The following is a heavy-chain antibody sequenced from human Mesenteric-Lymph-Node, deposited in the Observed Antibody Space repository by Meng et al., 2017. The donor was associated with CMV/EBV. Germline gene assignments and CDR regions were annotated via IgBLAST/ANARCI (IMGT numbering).Heavy chain of an antibody. CDR1: GYTFTGHY. CDR2: INPNRGDT. D-gene: IGHD3-16*01. Sequence: SWQASGYTFTGHYIHWVRQAPGQGPEWMGRINPNRGDTNYPQKFQGRVTMTGDTSISTAYMDPTRLRSDDTAVYYCAIATEGEAFDFWGQGTLVTVSS. V-gene: IGHV1-2*06. CDR3: AIATEGEAFDF. J-gene: IGHJ4*02.